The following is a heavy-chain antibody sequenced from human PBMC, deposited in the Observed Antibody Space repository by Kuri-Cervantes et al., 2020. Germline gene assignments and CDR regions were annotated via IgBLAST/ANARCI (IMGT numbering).Heavy chain of an antibody. Sequence: GESLKISCAASGFTFSTYTMNWVRQAPGKGLEWVSYIISIGTTIYYSDSVKGRFTISRDNAKNSLYLQMNSLRAEDTAVYYCASSSWYHRGRFDYWGQGTLVTVSS. J-gene: IGHJ4*02. D-gene: IGHD6-13*01. V-gene: IGHV3-48*01. CDR2: IISIGTTI. CDR1: GFTFSTYT. CDR3: ASSSWYHRGRFDY.